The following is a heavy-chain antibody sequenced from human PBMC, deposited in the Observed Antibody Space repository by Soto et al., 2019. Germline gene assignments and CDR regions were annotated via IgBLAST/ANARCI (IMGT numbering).Heavy chain of an antibody. J-gene: IGHJ4*02. D-gene: IGHD6-13*01. CDR3: ARRAAAAGTLDY. CDR1: GGSFSGYY. Sequence: QVQLQQWGAGLLKPSETLSLTCAVYGGSFSGYYWSWIRQPPGKGREWIGEINHSGSTNYNPSLKSRVTISVATSKNQFSLKLSSVTAADTAVYYCARRAAAAGTLDYWGQGTLVTVSS. CDR2: INHSGST. V-gene: IGHV4-34*01.